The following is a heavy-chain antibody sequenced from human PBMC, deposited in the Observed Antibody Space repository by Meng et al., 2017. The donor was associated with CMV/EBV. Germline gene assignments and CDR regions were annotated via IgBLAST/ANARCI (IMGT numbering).Heavy chain of an antibody. CDR1: GYSFTSYW. D-gene: IGHD6-6*01. CDR2: IYPGDSDT. CDR3: ARQVDSSFFDY. V-gene: IGHV5-51*01. Sequence: GESLKISCKGSGYSFTSYWIGWVRQMPGKGLEWMGIIYPGDSDTRYSPSFQGQVTISADKPISTSYMQWSSLKASDTAMYYCARQVDSSFFDYWGQGTLVTVSS. J-gene: IGHJ4*02.